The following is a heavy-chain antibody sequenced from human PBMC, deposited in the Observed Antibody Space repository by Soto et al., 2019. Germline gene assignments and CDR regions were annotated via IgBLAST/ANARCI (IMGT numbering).Heavy chain of an antibody. D-gene: IGHD6-19*01. CDR1: GFTFSTYA. J-gene: IGHJ6*02. V-gene: IGHV3-23*01. CDR3: ANPPAVASTNYYYYGMDV. Sequence: EVQLLESGGGLVQPGGSLRLSCAASGFTFSTYAMNWVRQAPGKGLEWVSSVSGTGGTTYYADSVKGRFTISRDNSKNTLYLQMNSLRAEYTAVYYGANPPAVASTNYYYYGMDVWGQGTTVTVSS. CDR2: VSGTGGTT.